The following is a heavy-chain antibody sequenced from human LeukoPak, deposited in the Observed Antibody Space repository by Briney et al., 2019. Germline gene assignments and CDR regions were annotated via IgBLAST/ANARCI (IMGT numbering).Heavy chain of an antibody. Sequence: SETLSLTCAVYGGSFSGYYWSWIRQPPGKGLEWIGEINHSGSTNYNPSLKSRVTISVDTSKNQFSLKLSSVTAADTAVYYCARGERTTVTTENWFDPWGQGTLVTVSS. J-gene: IGHJ5*02. CDR1: GGSFSGYY. V-gene: IGHV4-34*01. CDR2: INHSGST. CDR3: ARGERTTVTTENWFDP. D-gene: IGHD4-11*01.